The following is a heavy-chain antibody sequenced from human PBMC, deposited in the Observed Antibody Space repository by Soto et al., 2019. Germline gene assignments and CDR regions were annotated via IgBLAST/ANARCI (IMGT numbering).Heavy chain of an antibody. CDR1: GYTFITFD. CDR2: MNPNNGNA. Sequence: ASVKISCNASGYTFITFDSNWVRQAAGQGLEWMGWMNPNNGNAGYAQKFQGSITMTRNTSTSTAYMEMSSLTSDASVVYFCARRTERSGLNYFDYWGQGTLVTVSS. V-gene: IGHV1-8*01. J-gene: IGHJ4*02. CDR3: ARRTERSGLNYFDY.